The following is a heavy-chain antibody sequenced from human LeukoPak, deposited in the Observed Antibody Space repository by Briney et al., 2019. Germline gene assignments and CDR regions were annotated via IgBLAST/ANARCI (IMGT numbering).Heavy chain of an antibody. J-gene: IGHJ3*02. D-gene: IGHD3-22*01. V-gene: IGHV3-48*01. Sequence: GGSLRLSCAASGFTFSSYSMNWVRQAPGKGLEWVSYISSSSSTIYYADSVKGRFTISRDNAKNSLYLQMNSLRAEDTAVYYCARGSDYYDSSGYYRDAFDIWGQGTMVTVSS. CDR3: ARGSDYYDSSGYYRDAFDI. CDR1: GFTFSSYS. CDR2: ISSSSSTI.